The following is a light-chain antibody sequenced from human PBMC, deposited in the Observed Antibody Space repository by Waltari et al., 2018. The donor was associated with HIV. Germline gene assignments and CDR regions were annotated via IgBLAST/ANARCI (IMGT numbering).Light chain of an antibody. CDR1: SSNIGTNA. Sequence: QSVLTQPPSASGTPGQRVSISCSGSSSNIGTNAVNWYQQLPGTAPKLLIYSNDQRPSGVPDLFSGSKSGTSASLAITGLQSEDEADYYCAAWDDSLNGYVFATGTTVTVL. J-gene: IGLJ1*01. CDR2: SND. CDR3: AAWDDSLNGYV. V-gene: IGLV1-44*01.